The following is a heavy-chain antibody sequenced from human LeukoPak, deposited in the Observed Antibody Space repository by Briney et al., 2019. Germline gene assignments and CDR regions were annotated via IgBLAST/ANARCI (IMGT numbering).Heavy chain of an antibody. Sequence: SETLSLTCAVYGGSFSSSYWSWIRQPPGQGLEWIGYISYSGGTNYNPSLKSRVTISLDTSKNQFSLKLSSVTAADTAVYYCARGGFYYYGSGSYYPAGYMDVWGKGTTVTISS. CDR1: GGSFSSSY. D-gene: IGHD3-10*01. CDR2: ISYSGGT. V-gene: IGHV4-59*12. CDR3: ARGGFYYYGSGSYYPAGYMDV. J-gene: IGHJ6*03.